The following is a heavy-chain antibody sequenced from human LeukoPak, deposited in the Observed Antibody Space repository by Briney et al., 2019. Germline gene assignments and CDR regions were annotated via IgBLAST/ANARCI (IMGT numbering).Heavy chain of an antibody. D-gene: IGHD5-24*01. CDR3: ARELDGYRDAFDI. Sequence: GGSLRLSCAASGFTFSSYEMNWVRQAPGKGLEWVSYISSSGSTIYYADSVKGRFTISRDNAKNSMYLQMNSLRGEDTAVYYCARELDGYRDAFDIWGQGTMVTVSS. CDR1: GFTFSSYE. CDR2: ISSSGSTI. V-gene: IGHV3-48*03. J-gene: IGHJ3*02.